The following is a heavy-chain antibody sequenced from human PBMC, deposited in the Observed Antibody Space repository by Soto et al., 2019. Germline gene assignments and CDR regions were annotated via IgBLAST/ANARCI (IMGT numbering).Heavy chain of an antibody. J-gene: IGHJ4*02. CDR1: GLTFSSYA. CDR2: ISGSGSST. D-gene: IGHD5-18*01. Sequence: GGSLRLSCAASGLTFSSYAMNWVRQAPGKRLEWVSTISGSGSSTYYADSVKGRFTISRDNSKNALYLQMNSLRAEDTAVYFCAKDGYNYGDFDYWGQGTLVTVSS. CDR3: AKDGYNYGDFDY. V-gene: IGHV3-23*01.